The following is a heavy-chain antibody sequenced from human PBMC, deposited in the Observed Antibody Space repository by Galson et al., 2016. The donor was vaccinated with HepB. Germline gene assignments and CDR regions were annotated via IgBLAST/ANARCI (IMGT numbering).Heavy chain of an antibody. D-gene: IGHD5-12*01. CDR1: GFTLSDYW. CDR2: LKRDGSQK. J-gene: IGHJ3*02. CDR3: ARDTHDYRRSNNYWGAFDI. V-gene: IGHV3-7*03. Sequence: SLRLSCAASGFTLSDYWMAWVRQAPGKGLEWVADLKRDGSQKQYVESVKGRFTISRDNAEASVYLQMNSLRAEDTAIYYCARDTHDYRRSNNYWGAFDIWGQGTMVTASS.